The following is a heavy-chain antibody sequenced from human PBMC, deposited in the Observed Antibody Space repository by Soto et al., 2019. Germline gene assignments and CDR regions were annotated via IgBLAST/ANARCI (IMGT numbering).Heavy chain of an antibody. Sequence: EVQLVESGGDLVQPGGSLRLSCAASGFSISTYWMGWVRQFPGKGLEWVANIKYDDSEKPYMDSVEGRFTLSRDNAKNTLYLQMNRLRVDDTAVYYWAAWSRSHWFDYWGQGTLVTVSS. CDR2: IKYDDSEK. J-gene: IGHJ4*02. CDR1: GFSISTYW. V-gene: IGHV3-7*05. CDR3: AAWSRSHWFDY. D-gene: IGHD1-1*01.